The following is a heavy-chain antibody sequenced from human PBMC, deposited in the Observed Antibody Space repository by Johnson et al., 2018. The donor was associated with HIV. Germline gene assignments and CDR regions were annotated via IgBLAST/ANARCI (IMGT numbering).Heavy chain of an antibody. CDR1: GFTFSSYA. Sequence: QVQVVESGGGLVQPGRSLRLSCAASGFTFSSYAMHWVRQAPGKGLEWVAVISYDGSNKYYADSVKGRFTISRDNSKNTLYLQMNSLRAEDTAVYYCAREFSFTPEAFDIWGQGTMVTVSS. CDR3: AREFSFTPEAFDI. D-gene: IGHD1-14*01. CDR2: ISYDGSNK. J-gene: IGHJ3*02. V-gene: IGHV3-30*04.